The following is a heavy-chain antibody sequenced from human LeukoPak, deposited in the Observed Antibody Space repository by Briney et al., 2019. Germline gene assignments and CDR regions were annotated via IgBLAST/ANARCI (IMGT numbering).Heavy chain of an antibody. D-gene: IGHD3-16*01. Sequence: GGSLGLSCAASGFTFSDYYMSWMRQAPGKGLEWVSTIKGTGLTTYYADSVKGRFTISRDNAKNSPFLQMSSLRADDTAIYYCARAGELRYMDVWGKGTAVTVSS. J-gene: IGHJ6*03. CDR2: IKGTGLTT. CDR3: ARAGELRYMDV. V-gene: IGHV3-11*04. CDR1: GFTFSDYY.